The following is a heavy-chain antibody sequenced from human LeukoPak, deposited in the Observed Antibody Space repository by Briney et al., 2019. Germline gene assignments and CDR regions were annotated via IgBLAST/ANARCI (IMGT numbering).Heavy chain of an antibody. V-gene: IGHV1-2*02. CDR2: INPNSGGT. Sequence: ASVKVSCKASGYTFTGYYMHWVRQAPGQGLEWMRWINPNSGGTNYAQKFQGRVTMTRDTSISTAYMELSRLRSDDTAVYYCARMYGSGSYTVDYWGQGTLVTVSS. D-gene: IGHD3-10*01. CDR3: ARMYGSGSYTVDY. J-gene: IGHJ4*02. CDR1: GYTFTGYY.